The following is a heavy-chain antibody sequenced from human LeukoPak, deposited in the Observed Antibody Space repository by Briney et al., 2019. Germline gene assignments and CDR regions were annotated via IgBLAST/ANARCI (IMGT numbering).Heavy chain of an antibody. CDR2: IYYRGST. V-gene: IGHV4-59*01. CDR1: GGSINDSY. J-gene: IGHJ2*01. D-gene: IGHD2-8*01. CDR3: ARVPAAYCTNGVCYRDWYFDL. Sequence: SETLSLTCTVSGGSINDSYWSWIRQPPGKGLEWIGYIYYRGSTNYNPSLKSRVTISVDTSKNQFSLKLSSVTAADTAVYYCARVPAAYCTNGVCYRDWYFDLWGRGTLVTVSS.